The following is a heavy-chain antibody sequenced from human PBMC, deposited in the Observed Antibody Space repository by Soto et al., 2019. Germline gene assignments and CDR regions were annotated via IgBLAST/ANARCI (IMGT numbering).Heavy chain of an antibody. CDR3: ARLGGYYQALDS. D-gene: IGHD3-22*01. CDR1: GGSINNYY. CDR2: IYYAGTN. V-gene: IGHV4-59*08. Sequence: QVQLQESGPGLVKPSETLFLTCTVSGGSINNYYWSWIRQPPGKGLEFIGYIYYAGTNTYNPSLKSRVPISVDTSQNQFSLKLSSVTAADTAVYYCARLGGYYQALDSWCQGTLLTVSS. J-gene: IGHJ4*02.